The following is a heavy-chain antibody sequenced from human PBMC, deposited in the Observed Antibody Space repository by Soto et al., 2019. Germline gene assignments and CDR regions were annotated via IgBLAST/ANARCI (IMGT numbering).Heavy chain of an antibody. Sequence: GGSLRLSCAASGFTFSSYGMHWVRQAPGKGLEWVAVIWYDGSNKYYADSVKGRFPISRDNSKNKLYLQMNSLRAEETAVYYCPREPPYGGNSHYYGMDVWGQGTTVTVSS. J-gene: IGHJ6*02. D-gene: IGHD2-21*01. CDR3: PREPPYGGNSHYYGMDV. CDR2: IWYDGSNK. V-gene: IGHV3-33*01. CDR1: GFTFSSYG.